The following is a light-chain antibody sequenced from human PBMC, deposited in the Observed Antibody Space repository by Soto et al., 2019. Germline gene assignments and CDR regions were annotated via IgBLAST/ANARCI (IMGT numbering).Light chain of an antibody. J-gene: IGLJ2*01. CDR2: DVS. V-gene: IGLV2-14*01. Sequence: QSALTQPASVFGSAGQSITISCTGTSSDVGGYNYVSWYQQHPGKAPKRMIYDVSNRPSGVSNRFSGSKSGNTASLTISGLQAEDEADYYCSSYTSSSRVVFGGGTKVTVL. CDR1: SSDVGGYNY. CDR3: SSYTSSSRVV.